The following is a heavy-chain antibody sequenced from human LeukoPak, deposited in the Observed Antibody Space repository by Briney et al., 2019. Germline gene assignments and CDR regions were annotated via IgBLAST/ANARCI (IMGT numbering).Heavy chain of an antibody. D-gene: IGHD6-19*01. J-gene: IGHJ5*02. V-gene: IGHV1-2*06. CDR1: GYTFTGYS. CDR2: INPNSGDT. CDR3: AKDAGYSSGWYGYNWFDP. Sequence: ASVKVSCKASGYTFTGYSIHWVRQAPGQGLEWMGRINPNSGDTNYAPKFQGEVTMTRDTSISTAFMEVSRLRSDDTAVYYCAKDAGYSSGWYGYNWFDPWGQGTLVTVSS.